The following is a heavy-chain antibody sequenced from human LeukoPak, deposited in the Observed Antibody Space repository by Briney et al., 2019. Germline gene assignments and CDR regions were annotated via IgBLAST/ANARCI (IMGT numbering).Heavy chain of an antibody. V-gene: IGHV1-69-2*01. CDR3: ATLGSNSRSYPEYYFYYYMDV. J-gene: IGHJ6*03. CDR1: GYTFTDYY. D-gene: IGHD1-26*01. CDR2: VDPEDGET. Sequence: ASVKISCKVSGYTFTDYYMHWVQQAPGKGLEWMGLVDPEDGETIYAERFQDRITITADTSTDTAYMELSSLTSEDTAVYYCATLGSNSRSYPEYYFYYYMDVWGKGTTVTVSS.